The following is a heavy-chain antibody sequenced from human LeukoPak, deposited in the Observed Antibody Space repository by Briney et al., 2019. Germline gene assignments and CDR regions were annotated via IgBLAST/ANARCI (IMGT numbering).Heavy chain of an antibody. D-gene: IGHD6-19*01. CDR1: GYTFTGYY. J-gene: IGHJ5*02. Sequence: ASVKVSCNASGYTFTGYYMHWVRQAPGQGLEWMGWINPNSGGTNYAQKFQGRVTLTRDTSISTVYMGVIRLRSDDTAVYYCARDPAGSGWYPNWFDLWGQGTLVTVSS. CDR3: ARDPAGSGWYPNWFDL. CDR2: INPNSGGT. V-gene: IGHV1-2*02.